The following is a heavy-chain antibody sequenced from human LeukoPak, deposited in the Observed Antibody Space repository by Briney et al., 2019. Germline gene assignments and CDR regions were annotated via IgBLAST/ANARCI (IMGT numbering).Heavy chain of an antibody. CDR3: ARSFRNDQFDY. V-gene: IGHV1-69*04. Sequence: GASVKVSCKASGGTFSSYAISWVRQAPGQGLEWMGRIIPILGIANYAQKFQGRVTITADKSTSTAYMELSSLRSEDTAVYYCARSFRNDQFDYWGQGTLVTVSS. D-gene: IGHD1-1*01. J-gene: IGHJ4*02. CDR2: IIPILGIA. CDR1: GGTFSSYA.